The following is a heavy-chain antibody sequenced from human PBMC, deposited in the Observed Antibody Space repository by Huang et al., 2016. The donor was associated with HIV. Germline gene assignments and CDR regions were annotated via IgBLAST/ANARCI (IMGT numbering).Heavy chain of an antibody. Sequence: QVQLQQGGAGLLKPSETLSLTCAVYGGSFRGYDWSWIRQPPGKGLEWIGELNHRASTNDNPSRKRRGNISGDTSKNQFALKRSSGTAANTAVYYCARILMYYNSSGYGFDYWGQGTLVTVSS. J-gene: IGHJ4*02. CDR2: LNHRAST. CDR3: ARILMYYNSSGYGFDY. CDR1: GGSFRGYD. D-gene: IGHD3-22*01. V-gene: IGHV4-34*01.